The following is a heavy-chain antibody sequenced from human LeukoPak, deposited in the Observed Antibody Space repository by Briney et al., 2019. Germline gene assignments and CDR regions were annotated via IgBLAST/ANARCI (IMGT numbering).Heavy chain of an antibody. V-gene: IGHV4-4*07. CDR3: ARDKVAGTFDY. J-gene: IGHJ4*02. D-gene: IGHD6-19*01. CDR2: IYTSGST. CDR1: GGSISTYY. Sequence: SETLSLTCTVSGGSISTYYWSWIRQPAGKGLEWIGRIYTSGSTNYNPSLRSRVTMSVDTSKNQFSLKLSSVTAADTAVYYCARDKVAGTFDYWGQGTLVTVSS.